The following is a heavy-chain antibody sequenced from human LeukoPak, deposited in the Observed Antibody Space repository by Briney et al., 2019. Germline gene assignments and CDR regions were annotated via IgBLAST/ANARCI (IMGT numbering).Heavy chain of an antibody. CDR1: GFTFSSYA. D-gene: IGHD6-19*01. J-gene: IGHJ4*02. V-gene: IGHV3-23*01. CDR3: AKDLRAVAHYFDY. Sequence: PGGSLRLSCAASGFTFSSYAMSWVRQAPGKGLEWVSAIIGSGGSTYSADSVKGRFTISRDNSKNTPYPQMNSLRAEDTAVYYCAKDLRAVAHYFDYWGQGTLVTVSS. CDR2: IIGSGGST.